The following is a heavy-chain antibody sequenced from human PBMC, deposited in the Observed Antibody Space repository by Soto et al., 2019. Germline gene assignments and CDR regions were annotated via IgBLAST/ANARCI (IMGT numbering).Heavy chain of an antibody. CDR2: IYYSGST. D-gene: IGHD6-13*01. J-gene: IGHJ6*02. V-gene: IGHV4-59*01. CDR1: GGSISSYY. CDR3: ARVAQIAAAGIDYYYYGMDV. Sequence: QVQLQESGPGLVKPSETLSLTCTVSGGSISSYYWSWIRQPPGKGLEWIGYIYYSGSTNYNPSLKSRVTISVDTSKNQFSLKLSSVTAADTAVYYCARVAQIAAAGIDYYYYGMDVWGQGTTVTVSS.